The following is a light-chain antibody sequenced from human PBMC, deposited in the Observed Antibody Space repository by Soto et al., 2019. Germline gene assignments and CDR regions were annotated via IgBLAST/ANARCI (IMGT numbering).Light chain of an antibody. CDR1: RRDVGNYNL. J-gene: IGLJ3*02. CDR3: CSYGGSSTLV. V-gene: IGLV2-23*02. CDR2: EIS. Sequence: QSALTHPASVSGSPGQSITISCTGTRRDVGNYNLVSWYQQHPGKAPKLIIYEISKWPSGISNRFSGSKSGNTASLTISGLQAEDEAEYYCCSYGGSSTLVFGGGTQLTVL.